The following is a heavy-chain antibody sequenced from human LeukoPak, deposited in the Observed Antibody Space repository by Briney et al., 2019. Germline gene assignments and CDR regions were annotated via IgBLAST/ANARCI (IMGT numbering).Heavy chain of an antibody. CDR2: INHSGST. J-gene: IGHJ4*02. V-gene: IGHV4-34*01. D-gene: IGHD5-18*01. CDR1: GGSFSGYY. CDR3: ARQAYVDTAFFDY. Sequence: SETPSLTCAVYGGSFSGYYWSWIRQPPGKGLEWVGEINHSGSTNYNPSLKSRVTISVATSKNQFSLKLSSVTAADTAVYYCARQAYVDTAFFDYWGQGTLVTVSS.